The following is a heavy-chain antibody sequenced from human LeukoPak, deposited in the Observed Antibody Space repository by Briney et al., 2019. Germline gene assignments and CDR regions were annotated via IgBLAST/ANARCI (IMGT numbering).Heavy chain of an antibody. V-gene: IGHV5-51*01. J-gene: IGHJ5*02. D-gene: IGHD6-13*01. Sequence: GESLKISCKASGYSFTSYWIGWVRQMPGKGLEWMGIIYPGDSDTMYSPSFQGQVTISVDKSISTAYLQWSSLKASDTAMYYCARRQISATDTNWFDPWGQGTLVIVSS. CDR1: GYSFTSYW. CDR2: IYPGDSDT. CDR3: ARRQISATDTNWFDP.